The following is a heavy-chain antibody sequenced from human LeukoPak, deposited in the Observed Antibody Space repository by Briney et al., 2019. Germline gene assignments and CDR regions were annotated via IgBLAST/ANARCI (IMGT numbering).Heavy chain of an antibody. D-gene: IGHD2-15*01. CDR1: GFTFSNYW. CDR2: INSDGSST. J-gene: IGHJ4*02. Sequence: PGGSLRLSCAASGFTFSNYWMHWVRQAPGKGLVWVSRINSDGSSTSYADSVKGRFTISRDNAKSTLYLQMNSLRAEDTAVYYCAKPPTRCFYGGGSCYGEHDYWGQGTLVTVSS. V-gene: IGHV3-74*01. CDR3: AKPPTRCFYGGGSCYGEHDY.